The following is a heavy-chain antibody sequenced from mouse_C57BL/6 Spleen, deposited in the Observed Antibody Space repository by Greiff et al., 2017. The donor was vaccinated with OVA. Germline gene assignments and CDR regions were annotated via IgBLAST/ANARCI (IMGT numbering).Heavy chain of an antibody. J-gene: IGHJ1*03. CDR1: GFSFNTYA. CDR2: IRSKSNNYAT. Sequence: EVKLVESGGGLVQPKGSLKLSCAASGFSFNTYAMNWVRQAPGKGLEWVARIRSKSNNYATYYADSVKDRFTISRDDSEGKLYLQMNNLKTEDTAMYSCVRLKDWYFDVWGTGTTGTVSS. V-gene: IGHV10-1*01. CDR3: VRLKDWYFDV.